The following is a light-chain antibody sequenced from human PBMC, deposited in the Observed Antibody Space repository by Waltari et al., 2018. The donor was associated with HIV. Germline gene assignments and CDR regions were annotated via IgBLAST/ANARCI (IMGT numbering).Light chain of an antibody. CDR2: LNSDGSH. Sequence: QLVLTQSPSASASLGASVQLTCTTSSGHSSYAIAWHQQQPEKDPRYLMRLNSDGSHTKGDGIPDRFSGSSSGAERYLIISRLQSEDEADYYCQTWGTGIHVVFGGGTKLTVL. V-gene: IGLV4-69*01. CDR1: SGHSSYA. J-gene: IGLJ3*02. CDR3: QTWGTGIHVV.